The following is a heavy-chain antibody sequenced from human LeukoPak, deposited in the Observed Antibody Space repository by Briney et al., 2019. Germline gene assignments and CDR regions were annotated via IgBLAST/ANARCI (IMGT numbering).Heavy chain of an antibody. CDR3: ARAGYGDYLRGMDV. V-gene: IGHV3-13*01. D-gene: IGHD4-17*01. CDR1: GFTFSSYD. CDR2: IGTAGDT. Sequence: GGSLRLSCAASGFTFSSYDMHWVRQATGKGLEWVSAIGTAGDTYYPGSVKGRFTISRENAKNSLYLQMNSLRAGDTAVYYCARAGYGDYLRGMDVWGQGTTVIVSS. J-gene: IGHJ6*02.